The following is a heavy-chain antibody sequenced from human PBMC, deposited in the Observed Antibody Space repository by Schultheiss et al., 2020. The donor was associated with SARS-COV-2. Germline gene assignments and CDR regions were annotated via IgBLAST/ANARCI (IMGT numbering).Heavy chain of an antibody. J-gene: IGHJ6*02. CDR2: IGTAGDP. CDR3: ARDPSFGGVDGEDV. CDR1: GFTFSSYA. D-gene: IGHD3-10*01. Sequence: GGSLRLSCAASGFTFSSYAMHWVRQATGKGLEWVSAIGTAGDPYYPGSVKGRFTISRDNAKNSLYLQMNSLRDEDTAVYYCARDPSFGGVDGEDVWGQGTTVTVSS. V-gene: IGHV3-13*05.